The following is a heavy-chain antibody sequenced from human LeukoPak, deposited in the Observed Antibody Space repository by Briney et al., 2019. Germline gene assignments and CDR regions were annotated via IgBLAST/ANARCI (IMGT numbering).Heavy chain of an antibody. CDR3: ARDPEDTMVRGVADGMDV. CDR1: GYTFTGSG. CDR2: ISAYNGNT. D-gene: IGHD3-10*01. V-gene: IGHV1-18*01. J-gene: IGHJ6*02. Sequence: ASLKVSCKASGYTFTGSGISWVRQAPGQGLEWMGWISAYNGNTNYAQKLQGRVTMTTDTSTSTAYMELRSLRSDDTAVYYCARDPEDTMVRGVADGMDVCGQGTTVTVSS.